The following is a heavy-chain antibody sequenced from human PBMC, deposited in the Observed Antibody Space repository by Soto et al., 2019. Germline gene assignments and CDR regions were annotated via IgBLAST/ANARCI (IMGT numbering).Heavy chain of an antibody. Sequence: SETLSLTCTVSGGSISSGGYYWSWIRQHPGKGLEWIGYIYYSGSTYYNPSLKSRVTISVDTSKNQFSLKLSSVTAADTAVYYCARVCCDSSGYYAWRVGDWFDPWGQGTLVTVSS. D-gene: IGHD3-22*01. V-gene: IGHV4-31*03. J-gene: IGHJ5*02. CDR1: GGSISSGGYY. CDR2: IYYSGST. CDR3: ARVCCDSSGYYAWRVGDWFDP.